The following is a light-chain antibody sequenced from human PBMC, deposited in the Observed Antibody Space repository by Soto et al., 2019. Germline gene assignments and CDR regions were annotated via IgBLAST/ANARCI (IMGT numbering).Light chain of an antibody. Sequence: DIQMTQSPSSLSASVGDRVTITCRASQSISTYLNWYQQKPGKAPKLLIYAASSLQSRVPSRFSGSGSGTDFTLTISSLQPEDFATYYCQQTYSTPYTFGQGTKLELK. J-gene: IGKJ2*01. CDR1: QSISTY. CDR3: QQTYSTPYT. CDR2: AAS. V-gene: IGKV1-39*01.